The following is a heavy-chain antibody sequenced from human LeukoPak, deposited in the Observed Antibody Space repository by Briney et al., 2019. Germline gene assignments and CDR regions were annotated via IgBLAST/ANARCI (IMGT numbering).Heavy chain of an antibody. J-gene: IGHJ5*02. CDR1: GGSISSYY. CDR2: IYTSGST. D-gene: IGHD2-2*03. Sequence: SETLSLTCTVSGGSISSYYWSWIRQPAGKGLECIGRIYTSGSTNYNPSLKSRVTMSVDTSKNQFSLKLSSVTAADTAVYYCARGLDIVVVPAQGVDWFDPWGQGTLVTVSS. CDR3: ARGLDIVVVPAQGVDWFDP. V-gene: IGHV4-4*07.